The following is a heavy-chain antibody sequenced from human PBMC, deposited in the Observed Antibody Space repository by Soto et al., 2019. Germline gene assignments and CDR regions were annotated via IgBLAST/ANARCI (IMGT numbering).Heavy chain of an antibody. D-gene: IGHD3-10*01. CDR3: PPAYAGSVPYYNAPVAFDI. J-gene: IGHJ3*02. CDR2: IIPIFGTA. Sequence: SIKVSCRASVGTFSSYAISWVRQAPGQGLEWMGGIIPIFGTANYAQKFQGRVTITADKSTSTAYMELSSLRSEDTAVYYCPPAYAGSVPYYNAPVAFDIWG. CDR1: VGTFSSYA. V-gene: IGHV1-69*06.